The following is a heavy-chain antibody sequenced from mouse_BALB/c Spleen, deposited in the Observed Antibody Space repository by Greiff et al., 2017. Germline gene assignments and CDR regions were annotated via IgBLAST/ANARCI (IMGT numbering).Heavy chain of an antibody. D-gene: IGHD2-3*01. V-gene: IGHV5-17*02. CDR1: GFTFSSFG. CDR2: ISSGSSTI. Sequence: EVKLVESGGGLVQPGGSRKLSCAASGFTFSSFGMHWVRQAPEKGLEWVAYISSGSSTIYYADTVKGRFTISRDNPKNTLFLQMTSLRSEDTAMYYCARARDGYYFYAMDYWGQGTSVTVSS. J-gene: IGHJ4*01. CDR3: ARARDGYYFYAMDY.